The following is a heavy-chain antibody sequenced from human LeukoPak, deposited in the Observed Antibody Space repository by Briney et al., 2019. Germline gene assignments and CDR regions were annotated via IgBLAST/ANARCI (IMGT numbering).Heavy chain of an antibody. J-gene: IGHJ4*02. CDR1: GFTVSSNY. V-gene: IGHV3-53*01. Sequence: GGSLRLSCAASGFTVSSNYMSWVRQAPGKGLEWVSVIYSGGSTYYADSVKGRFTISRDNSKNTLYLQMNSLRAEDTAVYYCARDQILPSSGYYSHWGQGTLVTVSS. CDR3: ARDQILPSSGYYSH. CDR2: IYSGGST. D-gene: IGHD3-22*01.